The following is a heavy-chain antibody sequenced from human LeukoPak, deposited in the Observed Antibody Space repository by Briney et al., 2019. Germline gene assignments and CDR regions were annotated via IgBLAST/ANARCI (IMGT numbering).Heavy chain of an antibody. Sequence: SETLSLTCTVSGGSISSYYWSWIRQPPGKGLEWIGYIYYSGSTYYYNPSLKSRVTMSVDTSKNQFSLKLSSVTATDTAVYYCAREYYYDGSGPFQHWGQGTLVTVSS. CDR3: AREYYYDGSGPFQH. CDR1: GGSISSYY. V-gene: IGHV4-59*12. CDR2: IYYSGSTY. J-gene: IGHJ1*01. D-gene: IGHD3-22*01.